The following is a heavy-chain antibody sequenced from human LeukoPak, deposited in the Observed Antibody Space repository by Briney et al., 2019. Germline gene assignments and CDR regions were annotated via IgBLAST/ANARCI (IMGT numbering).Heavy chain of an antibody. CDR1: GVSFSGYY. J-gene: IGHJ4*02. V-gene: IGHV4-34*01. D-gene: IGHD3-3*01. Sequence: PSETLSLTCAVYGVSFSGYYWSWIRQPPGKGLEWIGEINHSGSTNYTPSLKSRVTISVDTSKNKFSLKLSSLSAADTAVYYCARGCRSLEWCRTFDYWGQGTLVTVSS. CDR2: INHSGST. CDR3: ARGCRSLEWCRTFDY.